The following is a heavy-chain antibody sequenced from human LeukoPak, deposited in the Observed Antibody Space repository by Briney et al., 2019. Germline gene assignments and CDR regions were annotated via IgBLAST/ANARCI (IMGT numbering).Heavy chain of an antibody. CDR2: IWYDESEK. CDR1: GFTFSSCG. Sequence: GGSLRLSCAASGFTFSSCGMHWVRQAPGKGLEWVAIIWYDESEKYYADSVKGRFTISRDNSKDILYLQMNSLRAEDTAVYYCAKERGYSYGSRFDYWGQGTLVTVSS. V-gene: IGHV3-33*06. J-gene: IGHJ4*02. CDR3: AKERGYSYGSRFDY. D-gene: IGHD5-18*01.